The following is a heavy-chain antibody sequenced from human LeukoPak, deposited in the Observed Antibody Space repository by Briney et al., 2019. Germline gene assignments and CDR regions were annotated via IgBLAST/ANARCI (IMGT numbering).Heavy chain of an antibody. V-gene: IGHV3-53*01. CDR3: ARADSSGWYYFDY. CDR1: GFSFSNYQ. J-gene: IGHJ4*02. D-gene: IGHD6-19*01. Sequence: GGSLRLSCAASGFSFSNYQMNWVRQAPGKGLEWVSVIYSGGSTYYADSVKGRFTISRDNSKNTLYLQMNSLRAEDTAVYYCARADSSGWYYFDYWGQGALVTVSS. CDR2: IYSGGST.